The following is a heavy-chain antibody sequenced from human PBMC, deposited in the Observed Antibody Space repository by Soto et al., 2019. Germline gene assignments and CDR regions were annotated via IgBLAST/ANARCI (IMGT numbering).Heavy chain of an antibody. CDR3: ARDRPEGSIAARLTYYGMDV. D-gene: IGHD6-6*01. Sequence: ASVKVSCKASGGTFSSYAISWVRQAPGQGLEWMGGIIPIFGTANYAQKFQGRVTITADESTSTAYMELSSLRSEDTAVYYCARDRPEGSIAARLTYYGMDVWGQGTTVTVSS. CDR2: IIPIFGTA. J-gene: IGHJ6*02. CDR1: GGTFSSYA. V-gene: IGHV1-69*13.